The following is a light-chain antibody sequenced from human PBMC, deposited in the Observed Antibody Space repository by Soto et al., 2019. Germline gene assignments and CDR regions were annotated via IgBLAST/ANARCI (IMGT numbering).Light chain of an antibody. J-gene: IGKJ5*01. V-gene: IGKV3-15*01. CDR3: QQDNRFPRT. Sequence: EILKTLSASTRRGWRGSRSTLSCRTSRSVSSSLAWYQQKPGQAPRLLIYGASTRATGIPARFSGSGSGTKFTLTISSLQSEDSGTYYCQQDNRFPRTFGQGTRLEIK. CDR2: GAS. CDR1: RSVSSS.